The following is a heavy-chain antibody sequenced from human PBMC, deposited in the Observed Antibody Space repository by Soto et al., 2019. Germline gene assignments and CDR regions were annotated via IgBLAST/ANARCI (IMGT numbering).Heavy chain of an antibody. CDR2: IHYSGIP. D-gene: IGHD5-12*01. J-gene: IGHJ4*02. CDR3: ARLFHVDIDMTLNHC. CDR1: GGSISSSPLY. Sequence: SETLSLTCTVSGGSISSSPLYWGWIRQPPEKGLEWIGSIHYSGIPHFSPSLKSRVTISVDTSKNQFSLKLSSLSAADTAVYYCARLFHVDIDMTLNHCWGQGTLVT. V-gene: IGHV4-39*01.